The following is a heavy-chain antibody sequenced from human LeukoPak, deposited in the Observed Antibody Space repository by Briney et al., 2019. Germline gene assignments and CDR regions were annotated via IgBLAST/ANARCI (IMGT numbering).Heavy chain of an antibody. V-gene: IGHV3-23*01. CDR2: ISGSGGKT. D-gene: IGHD3-22*01. J-gene: IGHJ4*02. CDR1: GFTFSSYG. CDR3: ARHVVAVGFDY. Sequence: GGSLRLSCAASGFTFSSYGMSRVRQAPGKGLEWVSGISGSGGKTDYADSVKGRFTISRDNSKNTLYLQMSSLRAEDTAVYYCARHVVAVGFDYWGQGTLVTVSS.